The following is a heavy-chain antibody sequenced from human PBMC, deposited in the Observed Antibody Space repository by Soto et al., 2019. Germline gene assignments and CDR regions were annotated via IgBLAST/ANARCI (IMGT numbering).Heavy chain of an antibody. CDR3: GIVCGGDCHNGMDV. CDR2: IYYSGST. D-gene: IGHD2-21*02. Sequence: QVQLQESGPGLAKPSQTLSLTCTVSGGSISSGGYYWSWIRQHPGKGLEWIGYIYYSGSTYYNPSLKSRVTISLDTSKNQFSLKPSSVTAADTAVYYCGIVCGGDCHNGMDVWGQGTTVTVSS. J-gene: IGHJ6*02. V-gene: IGHV4-31*03. CDR1: GGSISSGGYY.